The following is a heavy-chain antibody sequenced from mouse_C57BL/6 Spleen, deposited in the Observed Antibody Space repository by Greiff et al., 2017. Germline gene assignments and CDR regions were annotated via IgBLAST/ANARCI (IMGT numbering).Heavy chain of an antibody. CDR1: GYTFTSYG. J-gene: IGHJ2*01. Sequence: VQLQESGAELARPGASVQLSCKASGYTFTSYGISWVKQRTGQGLEWIGEISPRSGNTYYNEKFNGKATLTAENSSSTAYMELRSMTSEDSAVYFCAREDGYYPYGGQGTTLTVSS. CDR2: ISPRSGNT. V-gene: IGHV1-81*01. D-gene: IGHD2-3*01. CDR3: AREDGYYPY.